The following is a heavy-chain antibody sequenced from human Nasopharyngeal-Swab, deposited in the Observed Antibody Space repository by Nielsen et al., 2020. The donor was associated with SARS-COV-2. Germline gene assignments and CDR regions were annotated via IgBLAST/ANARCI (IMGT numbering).Heavy chain of an antibody. J-gene: IGHJ3*02. Sequence: SGPTLVKPTQTLTLTCTFSGISLSTSGVGVGWIRQPPGKALEWLALIYWDDDKLYSPSLKSRLTIPKDTSKNQVVLTMTNMDPVDTATYSCSRTLGRNYEERDAFDIWGQGTMVTVSS. D-gene: IGHD1-7*01. V-gene: IGHV2-5*02. CDR3: SRTLGRNYEERDAFDI. CDR1: GISLSTSGVG. CDR2: IYWDDDK.